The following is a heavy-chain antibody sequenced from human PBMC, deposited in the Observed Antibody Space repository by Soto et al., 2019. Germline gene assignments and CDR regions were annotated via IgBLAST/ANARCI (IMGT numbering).Heavy chain of an antibody. Sequence: QVQLVQSGAEVKKPGASVKVSCKASGYTFTSYGISWVRQAPGQGLEWMGWISAYNGNTNYAQKLQGRVTMTTDTSTSTAYMELRSLRSDDTAVYYCARDNEPAKRITMVRGLYGMDVWGQGTTVTVSS. D-gene: IGHD3-10*01. CDR2: ISAYNGNT. J-gene: IGHJ6*02. CDR3: ARDNEPAKRITMVRGLYGMDV. V-gene: IGHV1-18*01. CDR1: GYTFTSYG.